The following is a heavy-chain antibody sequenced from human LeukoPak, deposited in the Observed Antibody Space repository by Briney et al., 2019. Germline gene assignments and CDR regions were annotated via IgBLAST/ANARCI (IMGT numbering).Heavy chain of an antibody. J-gene: IGHJ4*02. Sequence: GASVKVSCKASGYTFTSYDINWVRQATGQGLEWMGWVNPNSGNTGYAQKFQGRVTMTRNTSISTAYMELSSLRSEDTAVYYCARPAYYYGSGNNYFDYWGQGTLVTVSS. CDR1: GYTFTSYD. V-gene: IGHV1-8*01. CDR3: ARPAYYYGSGNNYFDY. D-gene: IGHD3-10*01. CDR2: VNPNSGNT.